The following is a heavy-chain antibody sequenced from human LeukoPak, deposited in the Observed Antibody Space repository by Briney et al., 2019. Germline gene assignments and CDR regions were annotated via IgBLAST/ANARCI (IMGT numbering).Heavy chain of an antibody. J-gene: IGHJ6*02. Sequence: SQTLSLTCTASGASITAYYWSWIRQPPGKGLEWIGYMYYSGNTYYNPSLKSRVTISIDTSKNQFSLKVTSVTAADTAVYYCARIVADDYYYYYGLDVWGQGTTVTVSS. D-gene: IGHD2-21*01. V-gene: IGHV4-59*01. CDR1: GASITAYY. CDR2: MYYSGNT. CDR3: ARIVADDYYYYYGLDV.